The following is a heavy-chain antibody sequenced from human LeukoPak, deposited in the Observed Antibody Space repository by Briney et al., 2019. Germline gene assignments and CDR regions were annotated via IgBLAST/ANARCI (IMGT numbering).Heavy chain of an antibody. CDR1: GFTFSGYA. J-gene: IGHJ4*02. CDR3: AKDARGYSGYDYFDY. D-gene: IGHD5-12*01. Sequence: GGSLRLSCAASGFTFSGYAMSWVRQAPGRGLEWVSAISGSGGSTYYADSVKGRFTISRDNSKNTLYLQMNSLRAEDTAVYYCAKDARGYSGYDYFDYWGQGTLVTVSS. CDR2: ISGSGGST. V-gene: IGHV3-23*01.